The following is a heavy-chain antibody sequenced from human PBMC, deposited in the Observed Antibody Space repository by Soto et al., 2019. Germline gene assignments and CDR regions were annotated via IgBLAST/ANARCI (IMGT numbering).Heavy chain of an antibody. CDR1: GESFSGYY. J-gene: IGHJ5*02. D-gene: IGHD2-2*01. Sequence: PSETLSLTCAVDGESFSGYYWSWIRKPPGKGLEVMGSIYYDGSSYYTPSLKCRLTMSVDTSKNHVSLELNSVSAADTAVYYFSRSTRAPHLLLYPFNPCAQGTLVTVSA. CDR2: IYYDGSS. V-gene: IGHV4-34*10. CDR3: SRSTRAPHLLLYPFNP.